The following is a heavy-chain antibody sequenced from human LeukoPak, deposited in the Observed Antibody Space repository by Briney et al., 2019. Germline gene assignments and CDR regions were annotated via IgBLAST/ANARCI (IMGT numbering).Heavy chain of an antibody. V-gene: IGHV4-39*01. D-gene: IGHD1-1*01. Sequence: SETLSLTCTVSGGSISSSSYYWGWIRQPPGKGLEWIGSIYYSGSTYYNPSLKSRITISVDTSKNQFSLKLSSVTAADTAVYYCARRLTNWNDFDYWGQGALVTVSS. CDR1: GGSISSSSYY. J-gene: IGHJ4*02. CDR3: ARRLTNWNDFDY. CDR2: IYYSGST.